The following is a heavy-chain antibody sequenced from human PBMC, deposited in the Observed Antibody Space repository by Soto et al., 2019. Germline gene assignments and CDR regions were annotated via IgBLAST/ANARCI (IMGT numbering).Heavy chain of an antibody. J-gene: IGHJ6*02. CDR2: ISYDGNNK. Sequence: GGSLRLSCVASGFTFSSYGMHWVRQAPGKGLEWVAVISYDGNNKYHVDSVKGRFTISRDNSKNTLFLQMNSLGAEDTAVYYCAKAQGYCSSTSCREAYYYYGMDVRGQGTTVTVSS. V-gene: IGHV3-30*18. D-gene: IGHD2-2*01. CDR3: AKAQGYCSSTSCREAYYYYGMDV. CDR1: GFTFSSYG.